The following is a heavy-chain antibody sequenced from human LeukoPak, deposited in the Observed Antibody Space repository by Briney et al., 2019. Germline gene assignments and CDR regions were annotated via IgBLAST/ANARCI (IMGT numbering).Heavy chain of an antibody. CDR2: TNQDGSEK. V-gene: IGHV3-7*05. D-gene: IGHD3-16*01. CDR3: ARGGTITWVEDC. J-gene: IGHJ4*02. CDR1: GFTFNNYW. Sequence: GGSLRLSCAASGFTFNNYWMDWVRQTPGKGLEWVAKTNQDGSEKPYVDSVKGRFTISRDTTKNSLYLQMNSLRAEDTAVYYCARGGTITWVEDCWGQGSLVSVSS.